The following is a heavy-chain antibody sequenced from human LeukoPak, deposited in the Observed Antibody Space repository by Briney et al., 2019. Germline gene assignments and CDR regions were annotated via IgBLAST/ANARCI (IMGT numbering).Heavy chain of an antibody. CDR3: ARASGWPQGPTYYSYGMDV. CDR2: ISSSSSYI. V-gene: IGHV3-21*04. Sequence: GGSLRLSCAASGFTFSSYSMNWVRQAPGKGLEWVSSISSSSSYIYYADSVKGRFTISRDNSKNSLYLQMNSLRAEDTAVYYCARASGWPQGPTYYSYGMDVWGQGTTVTVSS. J-gene: IGHJ6*02. D-gene: IGHD6-19*01. CDR1: GFTFSSYS.